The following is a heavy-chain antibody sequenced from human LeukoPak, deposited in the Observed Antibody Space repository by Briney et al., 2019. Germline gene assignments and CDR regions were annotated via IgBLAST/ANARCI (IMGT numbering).Heavy chain of an antibody. CDR3: AGPKDGGYDGAFDN. J-gene: IGHJ4*02. V-gene: IGHV3-23*01. D-gene: IGHD5-12*01. Sequence: GGSLRLSCAASGFTFSSYAMSWVRQAPGKGLEWVSVISTSGGSIYYADSVKGRFTISRDNSKNTLYLQMNSLRADDTAVYYCAGPKDGGYDGAFDNWGQGTLVTVSS. CDR2: ISTSGGSI. CDR1: GFTFSSYA.